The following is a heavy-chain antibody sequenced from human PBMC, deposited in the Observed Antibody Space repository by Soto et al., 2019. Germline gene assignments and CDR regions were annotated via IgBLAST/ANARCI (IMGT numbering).Heavy chain of an antibody. D-gene: IGHD3-10*01. Sequence: ETLSLTCTVSGGSISSGDYYWSWVRQAPGKGLEWVANIKEDGSEENYVDSVKGRFAVSRDRDKNSWYLQMNSLGAEDTAVYYWVRSRRQWFGGLVSYYFDYWGQGTVVTVSS. CDR1: GGSISSGDYY. CDR2: IKEDGSEE. J-gene: IGHJ4*02. V-gene: IGHV3-7*01. CDR3: VRSRRQWFGGLVSYYFDY.